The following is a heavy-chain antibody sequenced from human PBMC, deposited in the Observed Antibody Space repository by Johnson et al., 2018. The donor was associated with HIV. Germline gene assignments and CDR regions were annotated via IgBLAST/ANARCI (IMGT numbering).Heavy chain of an antibody. CDR2: LRYDGSDK. Sequence: QMQLVESGGGVVQPGGSLRLSCAASGFTFSNYGLHCVRQAPGKGLEWVAFLRYDGSDKYYADSVKGRFTISRDNSKNTLYLQMNSLRPEDTAVYYCAKDRPTITVMLVGYDAFHIWGQGTMVTVSS. CDR1: GFTFSNYG. CDR3: AKDRPTITVMLVGYDAFHI. J-gene: IGHJ3*02. V-gene: IGHV3-30*02. D-gene: IGHD3-22*01.